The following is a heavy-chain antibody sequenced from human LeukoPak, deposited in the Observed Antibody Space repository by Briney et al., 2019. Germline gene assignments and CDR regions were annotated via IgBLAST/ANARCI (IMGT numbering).Heavy chain of an antibody. J-gene: IGHJ5*02. Sequence: GGSLSLSCAASEFTFSSYEMNWIRQAPGKGLEWVSYISSSGSTIYYADSVKGRFTISRDNAKNSLYLQMNNLRVEDTAVYYCARAPTKFRRDWFDPWGQGTLVTVSS. CDR1: EFTFSSYE. CDR3: ARAPTKFRRDWFDP. D-gene: IGHD3-9*01. CDR2: ISSSGSTI. V-gene: IGHV3-48*03.